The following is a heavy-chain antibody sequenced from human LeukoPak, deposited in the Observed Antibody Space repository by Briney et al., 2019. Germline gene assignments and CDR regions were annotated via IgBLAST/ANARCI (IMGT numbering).Heavy chain of an antibody. Sequence: GGSLRHSCAASGFTFSTYDMNWVRQAPGKGLEWLSYISSRGGTIYYADSVKGRFTISRDNAKNSLYLQMNSLRAEDTAVYYCARDALAGGDWSNMGDYWGQGTLVTVSS. CDR2: ISSRGGTI. J-gene: IGHJ4*02. V-gene: IGHV3-48*03. D-gene: IGHD3-16*01. CDR3: ARDALAGGDWSNMGDY. CDR1: GFTFSTYD.